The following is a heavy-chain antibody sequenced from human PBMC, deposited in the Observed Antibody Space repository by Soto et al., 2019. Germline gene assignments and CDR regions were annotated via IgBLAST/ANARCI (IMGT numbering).Heavy chain of an antibody. V-gene: IGHV1-3*01. CDR1: GYTFTRYL. CDR2: INAGNSNT. Sequence: ASVKVSCKASGYTFTRYLIHCVRQAPGQRLEWMGWINAGNSNTKYSQKFQGRVTITRDTSASTAYMELSSLRSEDTAVYYCASLIGTPAFDIWGQGTMVTVSS. J-gene: IGHJ3*02. D-gene: IGHD1-7*01. CDR3: ASLIGTPAFDI.